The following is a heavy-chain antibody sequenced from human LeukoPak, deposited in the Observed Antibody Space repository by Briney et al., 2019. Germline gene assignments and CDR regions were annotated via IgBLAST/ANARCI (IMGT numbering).Heavy chain of an antibody. CDR1: GFTFSSYA. CDR3: ARTESSGAFDI. Sequence: GGSLRLSCAASGFTFSSYAMHWVRQAPGKGLEWVAVISYDGSNKYYADSVKGRFTISRDNSKNTLYLQMNSLRAEDTAVYYCARTESSGAFDIWGQGTMVTVSS. CDR2: ISYDGSNK. J-gene: IGHJ3*02. D-gene: IGHD6-25*01. V-gene: IGHV3-30-3*01.